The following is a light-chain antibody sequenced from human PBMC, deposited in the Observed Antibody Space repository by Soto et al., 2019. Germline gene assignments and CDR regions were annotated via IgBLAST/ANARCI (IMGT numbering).Light chain of an antibody. V-gene: IGKV2-28*01. J-gene: IGKJ1*01. CDR2: LGS. Sequence: DVVMTQSPLSLPVTPGEPASISCRSSQSLLHSNGYNYLDWYLQKPGQSPQLLIYLGSHRASGVPDRFSGSASGTDFTLKISRVEAEDVDVYYCMQGLQTRTFGQGTKVDIK. CDR3: MQGLQTRT. CDR1: QSLLHSNGYNY.